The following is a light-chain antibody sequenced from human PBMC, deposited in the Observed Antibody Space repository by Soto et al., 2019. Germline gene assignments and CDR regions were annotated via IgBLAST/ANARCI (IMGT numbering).Light chain of an antibody. Sequence: DIRMTQSPSTLSASVGDRVTITCRASQSIDRWLAWYQQRPGRAPKLLIYDVANLETGVPSRFSGSGSETEFTLTISSLQPDDFAIYYCQQYNSYPLTFGGGTKVEIK. V-gene: IGKV1-5*01. J-gene: IGKJ4*01. CDR3: QQYNSYPLT. CDR2: DVA. CDR1: QSIDRW.